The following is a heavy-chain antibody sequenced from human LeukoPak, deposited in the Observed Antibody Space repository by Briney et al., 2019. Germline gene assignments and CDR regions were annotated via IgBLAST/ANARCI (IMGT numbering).Heavy chain of an antibody. D-gene: IGHD1-26*01. CDR3: AHRGSGSYAFDY. CDR2: IYWNNDK. CDR1: GFSLSTSGVG. Sequence: SGPTLVKPTQTLTLTCTFSGFSLSTSGVGVGWICQPPGKALEWLALIYWNNDKRYSPSLKSRLTITKDTSKNQVVLTMTNMDPVDTATYYCAHRGSGSYAFDYWGQGTLVTVSS. J-gene: IGHJ4*02. V-gene: IGHV2-5*01.